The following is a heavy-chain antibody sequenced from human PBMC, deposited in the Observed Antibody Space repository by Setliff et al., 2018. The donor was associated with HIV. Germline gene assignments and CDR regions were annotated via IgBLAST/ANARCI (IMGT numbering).Heavy chain of an antibody. V-gene: IGHV4-39*07. Sequence: SETLSLTCRVSGGSFNTRRTKWGWIRQSPGEGLEWIGSIFYFGSVTYNPSLKSRPLISIDTSKTQFSLNLRSVTAADTAVYYCVRELLGSGGTVPEVNFFDSWGQGTQVTVSS. CDR2: IFYFGSV. J-gene: IGHJ5*01. D-gene: IGHD1-26*01. CDR3: VRELLGSGGTVPEVNFFDS. CDR1: GGSFNTRRTK.